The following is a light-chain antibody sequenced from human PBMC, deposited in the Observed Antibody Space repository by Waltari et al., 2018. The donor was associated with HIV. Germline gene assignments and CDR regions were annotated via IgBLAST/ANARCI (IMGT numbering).Light chain of an antibody. J-gene: IGLJ1*01. CDR3: SSYTTSKTSV. V-gene: IGLV2-14*03. Sequence: QSALTQPASVSGSPGQSITISCTGRSSDVGAYNSASWYQQHPGKAPKLIIYDVTNRPSGVSDRFSGSKSGNTASLTISGLQADDEADYYCSSYTTSKTSVFGTGTEVTVL. CDR1: SSDVGAYNS. CDR2: DVT.